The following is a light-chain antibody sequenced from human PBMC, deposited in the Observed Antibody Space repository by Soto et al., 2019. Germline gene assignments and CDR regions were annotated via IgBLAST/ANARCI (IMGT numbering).Light chain of an antibody. J-gene: IGKJ2*01. Sequence: EIVLTQSPGTLSLSPGERATLSCRASQSVTSNYLAWYQQKPGQAPRLLIYGASTRAAGVPDRFRGSGSGTDFTLTITRLEPEDFAVYYGQQYGRSPLMYTFGQGTKLGVK. CDR1: QSVTSNY. CDR2: GAS. CDR3: QQYGRSPLMYT. V-gene: IGKV3-20*01.